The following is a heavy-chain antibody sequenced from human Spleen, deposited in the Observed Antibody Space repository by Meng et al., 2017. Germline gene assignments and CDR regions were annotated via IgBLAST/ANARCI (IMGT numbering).Heavy chain of an antibody. D-gene: IGHD3-16*02. CDR3: ARGLWGSYRYEDY. CDR1: GGSFSGYY. V-gene: IGHV4-34*01. CDR2: INHGGST. Sequence: QWQLQQWVAGLLKPSETLSLTCAVYGGSFSGYYWSWIRQPPGKGLEWIGEINHGGSTNYNPSLKSRVTISEDTSKSQFSLNLRSVTAADTAVYYCARGLWGSYRYEDYWGQGTLVTVSS. J-gene: IGHJ4*02.